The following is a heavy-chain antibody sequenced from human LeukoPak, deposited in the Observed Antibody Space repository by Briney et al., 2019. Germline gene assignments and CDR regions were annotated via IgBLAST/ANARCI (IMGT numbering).Heavy chain of an antibody. J-gene: IGHJ4*02. Sequence: LKPSETLSLTCAVYGGSFSGYYWSWIRQPPGKGLEWIGEINHSGSTNYNPSLKSRVTISVDTSKNQFSLKLSSVTAADTAVYYCASVSSGGWYRPDYWGQGTLVTVSS. V-gene: IGHV4-34*01. CDR2: INHSGST. D-gene: IGHD6-19*01. CDR3: ASVSSGGWYRPDY. CDR1: GGSFSGYY.